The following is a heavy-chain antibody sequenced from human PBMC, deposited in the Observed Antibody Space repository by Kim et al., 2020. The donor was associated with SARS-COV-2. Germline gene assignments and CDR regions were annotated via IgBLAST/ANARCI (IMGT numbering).Heavy chain of an antibody. CDR1: GFTFSSYA. CDR3: AKSWNYDFWSGYYPGY. J-gene: IGHJ4*02. Sequence: GGSLRLSCAASGFTFSSYAMSWVRQAPGKGLEWVSAISGSGGSTYYADSVKGRFTISRDNSKNTLYLQMNSLRAEDTAVYYCAKSWNYDFWSGYYPGYWGQGTLVTVSS. V-gene: IGHV3-23*01. D-gene: IGHD3-3*01. CDR2: ISGSGGST.